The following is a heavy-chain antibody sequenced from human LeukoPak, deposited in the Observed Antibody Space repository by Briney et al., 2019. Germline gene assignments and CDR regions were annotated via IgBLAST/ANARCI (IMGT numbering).Heavy chain of an antibody. CDR1: GYTLTELS. D-gene: IGHD3-22*01. V-gene: IGHV1-24*01. CDR3: ATGGNYYDSKLGY. Sequence: ASVKVSCKVSGYTLTELSMHWVRQAPGKGLERMGGFDLEDGETIYAQKFQGRVTMTEDTSTDTAYMELSSLRSEDTAVYYCATGGNYYDSKLGYWGQGTLVTVSS. J-gene: IGHJ4*02. CDR2: FDLEDGET.